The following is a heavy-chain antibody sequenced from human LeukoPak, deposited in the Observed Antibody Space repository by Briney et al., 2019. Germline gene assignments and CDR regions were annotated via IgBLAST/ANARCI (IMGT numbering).Heavy chain of an antibody. J-gene: IGHJ4*02. CDR3: ARRVKYYYDSSGYYLDY. CDR2: INHSGST. CDR1: GGSFSGCY. D-gene: IGHD3-22*01. V-gene: IGHV4-34*01. Sequence: SETLSLTCAVYGGSFSGCYWSWIRLPPGKGLEWIGEINHSGSTKSNPSLKSRVTISVDTSKNQFSLKLSSVTAADTSVYYCARRVKYYYDSSGYYLDYWGQGTLVTVSS.